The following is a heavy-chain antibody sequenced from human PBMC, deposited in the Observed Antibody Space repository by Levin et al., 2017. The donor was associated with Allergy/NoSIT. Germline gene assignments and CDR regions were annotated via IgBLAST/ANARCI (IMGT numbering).Heavy chain of an antibody. V-gene: IGHV4-30-4*01. CDR2: IYYSGST. CDR1: GGSISSGDYY. CDR3: GRALGGSYSALDY. Sequence: SQTLSLTCTVSGGSISSGDYYWSWIRQPPGKGLEWIGYIYYSGSTYYNASLKSRTTISVDTPKNQFSLKLSSVTAADTAVYYCGRALGGSYSALDYWGQGTLVTVSS. D-gene: IGHD1-26*01. J-gene: IGHJ4*02.